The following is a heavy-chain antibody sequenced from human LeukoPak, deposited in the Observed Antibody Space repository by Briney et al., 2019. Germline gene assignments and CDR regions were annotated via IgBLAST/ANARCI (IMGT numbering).Heavy chain of an antibody. V-gene: IGHV3-66*01. CDR1: GFTVSSNY. J-gene: IGHJ6*02. CDR3: VLSGEAEIYYYYGMDV. CDR2: IYSGGST. Sequence: HPGGSLRLSCAASGFTVSSNYMSWVRQAPGRGLEWVSVIYSGGSTYYADSVKGRFTISRDNSKNTLYLQMNSLRAEDTAVYYCVLSGEAEIYYYYGMDVWGQGTTVTVSS. D-gene: IGHD3-16*01.